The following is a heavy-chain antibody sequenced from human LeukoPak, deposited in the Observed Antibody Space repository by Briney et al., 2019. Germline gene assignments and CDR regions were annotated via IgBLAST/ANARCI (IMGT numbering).Heavy chain of an antibody. CDR2: ISYDGSNK. J-gene: IGHJ4*02. Sequence: GGSLRLSCVVSGFSFSSYGMHWVRQAPGKGLEWVAFISYDGSNKYYADSVKGRFTISRDNSKNTLYLQMNSLRAEDTTVYYCARGSKSYGDYIRSRIHYFDYWGQGTLVTVSS. CDR3: ARGSKSYGDYIRSRIHYFDY. CDR1: GFSFSSYG. D-gene: IGHD4-17*01. V-gene: IGHV3-30*03.